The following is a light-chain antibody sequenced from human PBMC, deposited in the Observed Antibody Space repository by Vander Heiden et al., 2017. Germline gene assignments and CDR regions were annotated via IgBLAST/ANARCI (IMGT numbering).Light chain of an antibody. Sequence: QSALTQPASVSGSPGQSITISCTGTNRDIGSYNFVSWYQQHPGRAPKRLIYAVTNRPSGVSNRFSGSKSGNTASLTVSGLQAEDEADYYCSSYRDSSTVVFGGGTKLTV. CDR1: NRDIGSYNF. J-gene: IGLJ2*01. V-gene: IGLV2-14*03. CDR3: SSYRDSSTVV. CDR2: AVT.